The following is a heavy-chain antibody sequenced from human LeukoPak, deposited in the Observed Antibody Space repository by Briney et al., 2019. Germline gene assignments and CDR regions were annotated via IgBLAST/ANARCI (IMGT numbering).Heavy chain of an antibody. D-gene: IGHD5-18*01. CDR2: ISGGGGST. CDR3: AKSSGYSYGSGYYFDY. CDR1: GFTFSSYA. J-gene: IGHJ4*02. Sequence: PGGSLRPSCAASGFTFSSYAMSWVRQAPGKGLEWVSVISGGGGSTYYADSVKGRFTISRDNSKNTLYLQMNSLRAEDTAVYYCAKSSGYSYGSGYYFDYWGQGTLVTVSS. V-gene: IGHV3-23*01.